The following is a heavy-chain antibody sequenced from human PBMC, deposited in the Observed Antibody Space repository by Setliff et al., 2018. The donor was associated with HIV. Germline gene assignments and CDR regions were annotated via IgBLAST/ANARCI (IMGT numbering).Heavy chain of an antibody. CDR1: GFTFDDYA. CDR3: AKSTGSVLGTYYFDN. CDR2: INWDGSRT. J-gene: IGHJ4*02. Sequence: GESPKISCAASGFTFDDYAMYWVRQGPGKGLEWVSLINWDGSRTFYADSVRGRFTTSRDNNKNFLYLEMNSLRADDTALYFCAKSTGSVLGTYYFDNWGQGTLVTVSS. V-gene: IGHV3-43D*04. D-gene: IGHD3-10*01.